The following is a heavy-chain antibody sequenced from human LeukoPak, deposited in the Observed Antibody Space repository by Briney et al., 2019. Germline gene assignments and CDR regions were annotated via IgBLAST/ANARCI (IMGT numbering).Heavy chain of an antibody. Sequence: GESLRISCEASGYSFTNYRIGSVRQMPGKGLEWVGVIYPRDSDTRKSPSFQGQVTISVDKSISTAYLQWSSLKASDTAIYYCAVLQREDAFDFWGQGTMVTVSS. J-gene: IGHJ3*01. D-gene: IGHD2-8*01. CDR2: IYPRDSDT. CDR3: AVLQREDAFDF. V-gene: IGHV5-51*01. CDR1: GYSFTNYR.